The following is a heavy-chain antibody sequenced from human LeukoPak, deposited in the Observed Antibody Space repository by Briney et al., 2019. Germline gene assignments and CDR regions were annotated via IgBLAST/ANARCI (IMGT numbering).Heavy chain of an antibody. V-gene: IGHV4-39*07. CDR3: ARIPDDTATYYYDSSGYCLDY. CDR1: GGSISSSSYY. CDR2: IYYSGST. D-gene: IGHD3-22*01. J-gene: IGHJ4*02. Sequence: SETLSLTCTVSGGSISSSSYYWGWIRQPPGKGLEWIGSIYYSGSTYYNPSLKSRVTISVDTSKNQFSLKLSSVTAADTAVYYCARIPDDTATYYYDSSGYCLDYWGQGTLATVSS.